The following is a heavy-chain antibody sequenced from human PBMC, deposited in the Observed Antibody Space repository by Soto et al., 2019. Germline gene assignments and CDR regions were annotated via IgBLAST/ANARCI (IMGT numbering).Heavy chain of an antibody. CDR2: ISYDGSGR. CDR3: ARDWDRGGGTYHWYFDL. V-gene: IGHV3-30-3*01. Sequence: QVQLAESGGGVVQPGGSPTLSCVASGFTIRTFAMHWVRQAPGKGLEWVALISYDGSGRYYTASVNGRFTISRDNSKNTVFLRMSSLRAEDTAVYYCARDWDRGGGTYHWYFDLWGRGTLVTVSS. D-gene: IGHD3-16*02. CDR1: GFTIRTFA. J-gene: IGHJ2*01.